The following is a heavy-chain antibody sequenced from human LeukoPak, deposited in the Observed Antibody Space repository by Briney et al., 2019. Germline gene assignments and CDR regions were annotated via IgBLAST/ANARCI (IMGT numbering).Heavy chain of an antibody. D-gene: IGHD5-12*01. V-gene: IGHV3-53*01. CDR2: IYSTGTT. Sequence: PGGSLRLSCAASGFIVNTNYMGWVRQAPGKGLDWVSVIYSTGTTHYADSVKGRFTISRDNSNNTPYLQMNTLRAEDTAVYYCARVGAYGGYKYYFDYWGQGTLVTVSA. CDR1: GFIVNTNY. J-gene: IGHJ4*02. CDR3: ARVGAYGGYKYYFDY.